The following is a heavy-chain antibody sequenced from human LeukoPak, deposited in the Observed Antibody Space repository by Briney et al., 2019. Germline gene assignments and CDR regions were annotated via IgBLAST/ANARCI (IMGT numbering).Heavy chain of an antibody. CDR2: INSDGSST. J-gene: IGHJ3*02. Sequence: GGSLRLSCAASGFTFSRYWMHWVRQAPGKGLVWVSHINSDGSSTNYADSAKGRFTISRDNAKNTLYLQMNSLRAEDTAVYYCARGGIYYDSSGYDAFDIWGQGTMVTVSS. V-gene: IGHV3-74*01. CDR3: ARGGIYYDSSGYDAFDI. D-gene: IGHD3-22*01. CDR1: GFTFSRYW.